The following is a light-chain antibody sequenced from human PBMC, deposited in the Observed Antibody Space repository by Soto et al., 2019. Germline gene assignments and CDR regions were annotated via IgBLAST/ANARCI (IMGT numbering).Light chain of an antibody. CDR1: QDIRRS. Sequence: IQLTQSPSSLSASVGDRVTITCRASQDIRRSLAWYQQTPKKAPKLLIYAASTLHSWVPSRFSGSGSGTYFTLTISSLQPEDFATYYCHHLKSYPLGFCGGTKVEI. V-gene: IGKV1-9*01. CDR3: HHLKSYPLG. CDR2: AAS. J-gene: IGKJ4*01.